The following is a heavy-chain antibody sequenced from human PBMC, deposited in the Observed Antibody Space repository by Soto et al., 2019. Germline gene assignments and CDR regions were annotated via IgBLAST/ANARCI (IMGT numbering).Heavy chain of an antibody. CDR3: VRDPYGLIVVVISKFDN. CDR2: ISSSGDTI. J-gene: IGHJ4*02. V-gene: IGHV3-11*01. D-gene: IGHD3-22*01. Sequence: GGSLRLSCAASGFTFSDHYMTWIRQAPGKGLEWVSYISSSGDTIYYADSVKGRFTISRDNARNSLYLQMNSLRAEDTALYYCVRDPYGLIVVVISKFDNWGQGTLVTVSS. CDR1: GFTFSDHY.